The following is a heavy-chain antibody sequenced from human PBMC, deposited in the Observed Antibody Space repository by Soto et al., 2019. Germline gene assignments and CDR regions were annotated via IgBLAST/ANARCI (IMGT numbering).Heavy chain of an antibody. D-gene: IGHD2-21*01. CDR2: ISSSSSYI. CDR1: GCTFSSYS. V-gene: IGHV3-21*01. Sequence: GGSLRLSCAASGCTFSSYSMNWVRQAPGKGLEWVSSISSSSSYIYYADSVKGRFTISGDNAKNSLYLQMNSLRAEDTAVYYCARDLFQQSHDAFDIWGQGTMVTVSS. CDR3: ARDLFQQSHDAFDI. J-gene: IGHJ3*02.